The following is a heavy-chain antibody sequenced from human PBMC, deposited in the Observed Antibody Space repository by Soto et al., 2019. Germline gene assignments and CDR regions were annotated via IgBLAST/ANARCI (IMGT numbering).Heavy chain of an antibody. D-gene: IGHD6-19*01. Sequence: EVQLLESGGGLVQPGGSLRLSCTASGFTFNRHAMTWVRQAPGKGLEWVSGLSDSGGSIYYADSVTGRFTISRDNSMNTMYIRLNTLRAVDTFVYYCVEGSSVWDGGCFDLWGEGTLVTVSS. CDR1: GFTFNRHA. J-gene: IGHJ4*02. V-gene: IGHV3-23*01. CDR2: LSDSGGSI. CDR3: VEGSSVWDGGCFDL.